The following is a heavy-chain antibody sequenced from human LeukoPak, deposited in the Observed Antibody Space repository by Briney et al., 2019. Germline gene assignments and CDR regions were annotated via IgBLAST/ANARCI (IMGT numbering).Heavy chain of an antibody. CDR2: ISPGDSEA. V-gene: IGHV5-51*01. D-gene: IGHD2-2*01. Sequence: GESLKISLKGSGYTFTNYYIGLVRQMPGKGLEWMGIISPGDSEARYSPSFQGQVTISADKSISTAYLRWSSLKASDSAIYYCARRYCSSTSCNPYFFDFWGQGTLVTVSS. CDR3: ARRYCSSTSCNPYFFDF. J-gene: IGHJ4*02. CDR1: GYTFTNYY.